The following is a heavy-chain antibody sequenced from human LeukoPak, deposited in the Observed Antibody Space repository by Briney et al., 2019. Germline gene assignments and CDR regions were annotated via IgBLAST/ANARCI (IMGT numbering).Heavy chain of an antibody. J-gene: IGHJ4*02. CDR1: GDSISSGSYY. CDR2: IYSSGRT. CDR3: ARDRGSYLGGFIDY. Sequence: PSETLSLTCTVSGDSISSGSYYWSWIRQPAGEGLEWIGRIYSSGRTHYSPSLKSRVTISVDTSRNQFSLRLSSVTAADTAVYYCARDRGSYLGGFIDYWGQGNLVTVSS. D-gene: IGHD1-26*01. V-gene: IGHV4-61*02.